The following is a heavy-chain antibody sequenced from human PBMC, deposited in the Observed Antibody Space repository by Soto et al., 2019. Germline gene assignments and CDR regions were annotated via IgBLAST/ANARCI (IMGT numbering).Heavy chain of an antibody. CDR1: GYTFTNFG. CDR2: VTTDKGKT. Sequence: ASVKVSCKTSGYTFTNFGISWVRQAPGQGLEWMGWVTTDKGKTTYAQKFQGRVTMTTDTSTSTANMELRGLISDDTAVYYCATRSPEFDYWGQGTLVTVSS. V-gene: IGHV1-18*01. CDR3: ATRSPEFDY. J-gene: IGHJ4*02.